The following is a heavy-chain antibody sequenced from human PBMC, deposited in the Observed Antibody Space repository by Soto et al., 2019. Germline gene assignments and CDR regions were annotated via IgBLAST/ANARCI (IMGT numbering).Heavy chain of an antibody. CDR2: IDGSGNT. CDR1: SESLSGYY. Sequence: QVQLQQWGAGLLKPSETPSLTCAVNSESLSGYYWSWIRQSPGKGLAWIGEIDGSGNTNYSPSLRSRVAMSVDTAKNHFSLNLTSVSAADTAAYYCVGARGRLVGFDSLGQGTLVTVSS. D-gene: IGHD1-26*01. V-gene: IGHV4-34*01. J-gene: IGHJ4*02. CDR3: VGARGRLVGFDS.